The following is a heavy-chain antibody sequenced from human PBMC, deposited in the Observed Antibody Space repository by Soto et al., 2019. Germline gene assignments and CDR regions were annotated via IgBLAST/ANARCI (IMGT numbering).Heavy chain of an antibody. CDR1: GFTFSSYG. V-gene: IGHV3-30*18. CDR3: AKDRAVGGDFDY. CDR2: ISYDGSNK. Sequence: QVQLVESGGGVVQPGRSLRLSCAASGFTFSSYGMHWVRQAPGKGLEWVAVISYDGSNKYYADSVKGRFTISRDNSKNTLYLQMNSLRAEDTAVYYCAKDRAVGGDFDYWGQGTLVTVSS. J-gene: IGHJ4*02.